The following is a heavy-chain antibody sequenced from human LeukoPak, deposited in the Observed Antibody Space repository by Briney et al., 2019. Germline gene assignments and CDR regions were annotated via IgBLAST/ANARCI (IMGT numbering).Heavy chain of an antibody. CDR2: INHSGST. CDR3: ARVSRYSGYPGDY. J-gene: IGHJ4*02. V-gene: IGHV4-34*01. Sequence: PSETLSLTCAVYGGSFSGYYWSWIRQPPGKGLEWIGEINHSGSTNYNPSLKSRVTISVDTSKNQFSLKLSSVTAADTAVYYCARVSRYSGYPGDYWGQGTLVTVSS. CDR1: GGSFSGYY. D-gene: IGHD5-12*01.